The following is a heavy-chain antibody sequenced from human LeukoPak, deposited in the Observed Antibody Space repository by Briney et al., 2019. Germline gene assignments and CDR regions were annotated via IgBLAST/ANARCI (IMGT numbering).Heavy chain of an antibody. J-gene: IGHJ4*02. CDR3: AKGGRYYGSGSYYRI. D-gene: IGHD3-10*01. V-gene: IGHV3-23*01. Sequence: GGSLRLSCAASGFTFSSYAMSWVRQAPGKGLEWVSAISGSGGSTYYADSVKGRFTISRDNSKNTLYLRMNSLRAEDTAVYYCAKGGRYYGSGSYYRIWGQGTLVTVSS. CDR1: GFTFSSYA. CDR2: ISGSGGST.